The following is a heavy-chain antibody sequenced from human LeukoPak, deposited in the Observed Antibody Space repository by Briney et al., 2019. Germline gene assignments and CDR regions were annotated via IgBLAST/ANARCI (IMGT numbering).Heavy chain of an antibody. J-gene: IGHJ5*02. V-gene: IGHV1-69*05. CDR3: ASAPYLLGYCSGGSCYPHGPGWFDP. CDR1: GGTFSSYA. CDR2: IIPIFGTA. D-gene: IGHD2-15*01. Sequence: ASVKVSCKASGGTFSSYAISWVRQAPGQGLEWMGRIIPIFGTANYAQKFQGRVTITTDESTSTAYMELSSLRSEDTAVYYRASAPYLLGYCSGGSCYPHGPGWFDPWGQGTLVTVSS.